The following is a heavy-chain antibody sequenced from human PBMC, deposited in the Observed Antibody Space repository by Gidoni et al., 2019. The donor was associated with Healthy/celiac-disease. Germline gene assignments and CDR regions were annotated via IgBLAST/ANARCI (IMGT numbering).Heavy chain of an antibody. D-gene: IGHD1-26*01. CDR2: ISYDGSNK. V-gene: IGHV3-30*18. J-gene: IGHJ4*02. CDR3: AKDRRSGSFLIDY. Sequence: QVQLVESGGGVVQPGRSLRLSCAASGFTFSSYGMHWVRQAPGKGLEWVAVISYDGSNKYYADSVKGRFTISRDNSKNTLYLQMNSLRAEDTAVYYCAKDRRSGSFLIDYWGQGTLVTVSS. CDR1: GFTFSSYG.